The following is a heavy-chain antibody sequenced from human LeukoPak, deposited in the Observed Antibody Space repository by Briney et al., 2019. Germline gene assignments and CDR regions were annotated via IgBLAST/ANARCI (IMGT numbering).Heavy chain of an antibody. V-gene: IGHV4-59*01. CDR1: GGSFSPAH. D-gene: IGHD5-24*01. Sequence: ASETLSLTCTFSGGSFSPAHWGWIRQPPGKGLEWIGVICDNGNTDYNPSLKSRVTISVDTSKSQFSLKLSSLAAADTAVYYCATGRDPYKTGHWGQGTLVTVSS. CDR3: ATGRDPYKTGH. CDR2: ICDNGNT. J-gene: IGHJ4*02.